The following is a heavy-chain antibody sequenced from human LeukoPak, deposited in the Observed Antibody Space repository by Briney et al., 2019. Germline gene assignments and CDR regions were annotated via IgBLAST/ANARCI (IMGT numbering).Heavy chain of an antibody. V-gene: IGHV3-23*01. CDR3: AKVRGP. CDR2: ISGSGATT. J-gene: IGHJ5*02. Sequence: GGSLRLSCAASGFTFSSNPMSWVRQAPGKGLEWVSGISGSGATTYYAESVKGRFTISRDNSKNTLYLQMNSLRAEDTAVYYCAKVRGPWGQGTLVTVSS. D-gene: IGHD3-10*01. CDR1: GFTFSSNP.